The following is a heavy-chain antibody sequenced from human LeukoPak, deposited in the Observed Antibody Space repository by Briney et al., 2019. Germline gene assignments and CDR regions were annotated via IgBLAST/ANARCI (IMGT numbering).Heavy chain of an antibody. J-gene: IGHJ6*02. CDR1: GYTFTGYY. CDR3: ARARGVVATIYYYYGMDV. V-gene: IGHV1-2*02. Sequence: ASVKVSCKASGYTFTGYYMHWVRQAPGQGLEWMGWINPNSGGTNYAQKFQGRVTMTRDTSISTAYMELSRLRSDGTAVYYCARARGVVATIYYYYGMDVWGQGTTVTVSS. D-gene: IGHD5-12*01. CDR2: INPNSGGT.